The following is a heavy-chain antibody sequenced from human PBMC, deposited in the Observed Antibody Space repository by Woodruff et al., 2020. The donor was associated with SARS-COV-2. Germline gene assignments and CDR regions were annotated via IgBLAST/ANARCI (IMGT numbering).Heavy chain of an antibody. CDR2: IKRKTDGGTT. Sequence: LEWVGRIKRKTDGGTTDYAAPVKGRFTISRDDSKNTLYLHMNSLKTEDTAVYYCTTDSGVAVAGTLWFNYYYYMDVWGKGTTVTVSS. J-gene: IGHJ6*03. CDR3: TTDSGVAVAGTLWFNYYYYMDV. V-gene: IGHV3-15*01. D-gene: IGHD6-19*01.